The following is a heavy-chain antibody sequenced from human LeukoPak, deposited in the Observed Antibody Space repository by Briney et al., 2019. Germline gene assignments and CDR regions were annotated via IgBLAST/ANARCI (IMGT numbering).Heavy chain of an antibody. CDR3: ARAVLVGATGGFDY. Sequence: PSQTLSLTCTVSGGSISSGGYYWSWIRQHPGKGLEWIGYIYHSGSTYYNPSLKSRVTISVDTSKNQFSLKLSSVTAADTAVYYCARAVLVGATGGFDYWGQGTLVTVSS. D-gene: IGHD1-26*01. CDR2: IYHSGST. J-gene: IGHJ4*02. V-gene: IGHV4-31*03. CDR1: GGSISSGGYY.